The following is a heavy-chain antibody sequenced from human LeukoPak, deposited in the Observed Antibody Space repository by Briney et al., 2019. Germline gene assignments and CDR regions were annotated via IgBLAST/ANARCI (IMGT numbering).Heavy chain of an antibody. CDR1: GYTFTGYY. J-gene: IGHJ5*02. Sequence: ASVKVSCKASGYTFTGYYMHWVRQAPGQGLEWMGWINPNSGGTNYAQKFQGRVTMTRDTPISTAYMELSRLRSDDTAVYYCAREEAYSSSWGGLVRDWFDPWGQGTLVTVSS. V-gene: IGHV1-2*02. CDR3: AREEAYSSSWGGLVRDWFDP. D-gene: IGHD6-13*01. CDR2: INPNSGGT.